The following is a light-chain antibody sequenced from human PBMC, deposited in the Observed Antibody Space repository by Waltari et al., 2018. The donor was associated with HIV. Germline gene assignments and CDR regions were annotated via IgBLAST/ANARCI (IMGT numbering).Light chain of an antibody. V-gene: IGLV2-14*03. CDR3: ESYTSTSVWV. Sequence: QSALTQPASVSGSPGQSIPISCTGSSNDVGGYNYVYWYQQHPGKAPRLMIYDVSTRPSGVSDRFSGSKSGDTASLTISGLQPEDEADYYCESYTSTSVWVFGGGTRLTVL. J-gene: IGLJ3*02. CDR1: SNDVGGYNY. CDR2: DVS.